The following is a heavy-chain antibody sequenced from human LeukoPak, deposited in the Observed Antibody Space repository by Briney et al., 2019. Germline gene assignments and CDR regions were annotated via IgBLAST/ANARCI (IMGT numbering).Heavy chain of an antibody. D-gene: IGHD3-10*01. CDR1: GFTFGSYA. V-gene: IGHV3-30-3*01. CDR3: ARDRESMVWAYGMDV. CDR2: ISYDGSNK. J-gene: IGHJ6*02. Sequence: GGSLRLSCAASGFTFGSYAIHWVRQAPGKGLEWVAVISYDGSNKYYTDSVKGRFTISRDNSKNTLYLRMNSLRGEDTAVYYCARDRESMVWAYGMDVWGQGTTVTVSS.